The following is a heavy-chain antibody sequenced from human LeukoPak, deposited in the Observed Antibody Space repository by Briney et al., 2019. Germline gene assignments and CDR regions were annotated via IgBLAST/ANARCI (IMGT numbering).Heavy chain of an antibody. Sequence: SETLSLTCTVSGVSISSYYWSWIRQPPGKGLEWIEYIYYSGSTNYNPSLRSRVAISVDTSKNQFSLKLNSVTAADTAVYYCARVAAATTNPRFDYWGQGTLVTVSS. J-gene: IGHJ4*02. V-gene: IGHV4-59*12. CDR2: IYYSGST. D-gene: IGHD5-24*01. CDR3: ARVAAATTNPRFDY. CDR1: GVSISSYY.